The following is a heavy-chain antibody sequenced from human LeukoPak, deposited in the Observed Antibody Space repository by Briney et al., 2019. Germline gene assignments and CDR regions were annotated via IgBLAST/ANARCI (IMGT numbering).Heavy chain of an antibody. CDR3: ARKDSRGYYNPLDC. D-gene: IGHD3-22*01. CDR2: INSDGSST. CDR1: VFTFSSYW. Sequence: GGSLRLSCAAPVFTFSSYWMHWVRQAPGKGLVWVSRINSDGSSTSYAASVQGRLTISRDNAKNTLYLQMNSLRAEDTAVYYCARKDSRGYYNPLDCWGQGTLVTVSS. V-gene: IGHV3-74*01. J-gene: IGHJ4*02.